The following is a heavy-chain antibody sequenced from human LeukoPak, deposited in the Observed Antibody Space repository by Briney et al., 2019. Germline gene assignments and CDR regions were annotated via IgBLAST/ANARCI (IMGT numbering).Heavy chain of an antibody. CDR2: ISAYNGNT. CDR3: ARESGSYLLTYYYYYMDV. D-gene: IGHD1-26*01. CDR1: GYTFTSYG. V-gene: IGHV1-18*01. J-gene: IGHJ6*03. Sequence: ASVKVSCKASGYTFTSYGISWVRQAPGQGLEWMGWISAYNGNTNYAQKLQGRVTMTTDTSTSTAYMELRSLRSDDTAVYYCARESGSYLLTYYYYYMDVWGKGTTVTISS.